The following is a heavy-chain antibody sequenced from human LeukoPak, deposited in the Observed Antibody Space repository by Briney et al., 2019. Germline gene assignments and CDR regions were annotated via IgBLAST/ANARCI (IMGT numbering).Heavy chain of an antibody. CDR2: ISAYNGNT. Sequence: GASVKLSCTAAGYTFTSYGISGGRQAPGQGLEWRGWISAYNGNTNYAPQLQGRVTMTTDTSTRTAYMELRSLRSDDTAVYYCARGTAMVSGWFDPWGQGTLVSVPS. V-gene: IGHV1-18*01. CDR3: ARGTAMVSGWFDP. D-gene: IGHD5-18*01. CDR1: GYTFTSYG. J-gene: IGHJ5*02.